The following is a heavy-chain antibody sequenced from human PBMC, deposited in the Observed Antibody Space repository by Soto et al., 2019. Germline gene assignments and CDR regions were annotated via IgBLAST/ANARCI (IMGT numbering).Heavy chain of an antibody. J-gene: IGHJ6*02. V-gene: IGHV1-18*04. CDR1: GYTFTSYG. CDR3: AIFIAAPPNYYYGMDV. Sequence: QVQLVQSGAEVKKPGASVKVSCKASGYTFTSYGISWVRQAPGQGLEWMGWISAYNGNTNYAQKLQGRVTMTTDTSTSTAYMELRSLRSDDTAVYYCAIFIAAPPNYYYGMDVWGQGTTVTVSS. CDR2: ISAYNGNT. D-gene: IGHD6-6*01.